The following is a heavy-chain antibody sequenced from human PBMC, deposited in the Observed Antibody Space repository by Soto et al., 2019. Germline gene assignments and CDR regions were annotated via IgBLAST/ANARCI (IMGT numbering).Heavy chain of an antibody. CDR3: ARDGSAVDGTYQTFSSSRWFDP. J-gene: IGHJ5*02. Sequence: SETLSLTCTVSGGSISSYYWSWIRQPPGKGLERIGYIYYSGSTNYNPSLKSRVTISVDTSKNQFSLKLSSVTAADTAVYYCARDGSAVDGTYQTFSSSRWFDPWGQGTLVNVSS. D-gene: IGHD6-19*01. V-gene: IGHV4-59*01. CDR1: GGSISSYY. CDR2: IYYSGST.